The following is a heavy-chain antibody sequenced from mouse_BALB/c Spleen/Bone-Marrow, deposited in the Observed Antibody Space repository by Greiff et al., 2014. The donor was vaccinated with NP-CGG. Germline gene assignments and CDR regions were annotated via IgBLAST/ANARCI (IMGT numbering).Heavy chain of an antibody. CDR1: GYPFTSYY. CDR3: SRGRRDALDY. V-gene: IGHV1S81*02. Sequence: QLQQSGAELVKPGASVKLSCKASGYPFTSYYMYWVKQRPGQGLEWFGEINPSNGGTNFNEKFKNKATLTVDKSSSTAYMQLSSLTSEDSAVYYCSRGRRDALDYWGQGTSVTVPS. J-gene: IGHJ4*01. CDR2: INPSNGGT.